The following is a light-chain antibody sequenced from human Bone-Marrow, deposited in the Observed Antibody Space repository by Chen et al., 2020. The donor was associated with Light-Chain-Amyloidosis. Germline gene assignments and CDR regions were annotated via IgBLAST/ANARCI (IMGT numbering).Light chain of an antibody. CDR1: QGIGNY. CDR2: AAT. CDR3: QKHENAPWT. V-gene: IGKV1-27*01. J-gene: IGKJ1*01. Sequence: DIQMTQSPSSLSASVGDRVTLTCRACQGIGNYVAWYQQKPGKVPKLLISAATTLQSGVPSRFSGSGSGTQFTLTISSLQPEDVATYYCQKHENAPWTFGQGTTVEIK.